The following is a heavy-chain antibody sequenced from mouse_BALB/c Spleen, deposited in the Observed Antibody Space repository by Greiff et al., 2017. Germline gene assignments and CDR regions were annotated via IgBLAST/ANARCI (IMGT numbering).Heavy chain of an antibody. Sequence: VQLQQSGAELVRPGTSVKVSCKASGYPFTNYLIEWVKQRPGQGLEWIGVINPGSGGTNYNEKFKGKATLTADKSSSTAYMQLSSLTSDDSAVYFCARGGIYGNYVDWFAYWGQGTLVTVSA. V-gene: IGHV1-54*01. CDR1: GYPFTNYL. J-gene: IGHJ3*01. D-gene: IGHD2-1*01. CDR3: ARGGIYGNYVDWFAY. CDR2: INPGSGGT.